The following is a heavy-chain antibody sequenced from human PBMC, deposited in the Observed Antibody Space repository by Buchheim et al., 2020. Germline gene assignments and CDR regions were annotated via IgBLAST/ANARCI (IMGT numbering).Heavy chain of an antibody. V-gene: IGHV4-59*05. D-gene: IGHD1-26*01. J-gene: IGHJ4*02. CDR2: IYYSGST. Sequence: VQLVESGGGLVQPGGSLKLSCAASGVTLSGSAIHWLRQAPGKGLEWIGSIYYSGSTYYNPSLKSRVTISVDTSKNQFSLKLSSVTAADTAVYYCASRGVAVGATAGYYFDYWGQGTL. CDR3: ASRGVAVGATAGYYFDY. CDR1: GVTLSGSAI.